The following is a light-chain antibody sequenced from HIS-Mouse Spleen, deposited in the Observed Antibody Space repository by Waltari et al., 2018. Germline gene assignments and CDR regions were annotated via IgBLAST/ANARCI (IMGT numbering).Light chain of an antibody. CDR2: WAS. J-gene: IGKJ4*01. Sequence: DIVMTQSPDSLAVSLGERDTINCKSSQSVLYSSNNKNYLAWYQQKPGQPPKLLIYWASTRESWVPDRFSGSGSGTDFTLTISSLQAEDVADYYCQQYYSTPLTFGGGTKVEIK. CDR1: QSVLYSSNNKNY. V-gene: IGKV4-1*01. CDR3: QQYYSTPLT.